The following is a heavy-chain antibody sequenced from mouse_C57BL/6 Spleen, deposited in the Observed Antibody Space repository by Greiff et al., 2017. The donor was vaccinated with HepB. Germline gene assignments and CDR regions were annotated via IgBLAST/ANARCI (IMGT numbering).Heavy chain of an antibody. CDR3: ARFGFITTVGRYFDV. J-gene: IGHJ1*03. CDR1: GYAFSSYW. CDR2: IYPGDGDT. V-gene: IGHV1-80*01. D-gene: IGHD1-1*01. Sequence: VQLQQSGAELVKPGASVKISCKASGYAFSSYWMNWVKQRPGKGLEWIGQIYPGDGDTNYNGKFKGKATLTADKSSNTAYMQLSSLTTEASAVYFCARFGFITTVGRYFDVWGTGTTVTVSS.